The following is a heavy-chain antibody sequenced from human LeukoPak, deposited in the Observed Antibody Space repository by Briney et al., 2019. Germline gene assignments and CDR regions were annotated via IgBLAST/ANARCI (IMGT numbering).Heavy chain of an antibody. Sequence: GGSLRLSCAASGFTFSIYAMHWVRQAPGKGLEYVSAISRNGGTTYYANSVRGRFTISRDNSKNALYLQMGSLRAEDMAVYYCTRGESGSFDSWGQGTLVTVSS. J-gene: IGHJ5*01. CDR1: GFTFSIYA. V-gene: IGHV3-64*01. CDR3: TRGESGSFDS. CDR2: ISRNGGTT. D-gene: IGHD1-26*01.